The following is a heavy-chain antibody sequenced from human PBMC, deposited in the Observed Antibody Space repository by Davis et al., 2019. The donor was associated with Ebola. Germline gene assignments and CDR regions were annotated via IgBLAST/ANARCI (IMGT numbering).Heavy chain of an antibody. Sequence: GESLKISCAASGFTFSSYNMNWVRQAPGKGLEWVSYISSSGSTIYYADSVKGRFTISRDNAKNSLYLQMNSLRAEDTAVYYCARAGGHYYDSSGYDYWGQGTLVTVSS. J-gene: IGHJ4*02. V-gene: IGHV3-48*04. CDR2: ISSSGSTI. CDR1: GFTFSSYN. D-gene: IGHD3-22*01. CDR3: ARAGGHYYDSSGYDY.